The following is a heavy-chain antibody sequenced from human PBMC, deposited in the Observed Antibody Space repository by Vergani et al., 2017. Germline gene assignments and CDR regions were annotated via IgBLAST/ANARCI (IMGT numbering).Heavy chain of an antibody. CDR3: ARHRTRWSGSSTDYYYYMDV. Sequence: QVQLQESGPGLVKPSQTLSLTCTVSGGSISSGGYYWSWIRQHPGKGLEWIGYIYYSGSTYYNPSFKSRVTISVDTSKNQFSLKLSSVTAADTAVYYCARHRTRWSGSSTDYYYYMDVWGKGTTVTVSS. CDR2: IYYSGST. CDR1: GGSISSGGYY. V-gene: IGHV4-31*03. J-gene: IGHJ6*03. D-gene: IGHD2-2*01.